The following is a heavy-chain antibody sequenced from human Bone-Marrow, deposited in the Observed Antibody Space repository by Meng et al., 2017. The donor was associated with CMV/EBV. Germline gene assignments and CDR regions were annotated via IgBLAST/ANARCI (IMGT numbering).Heavy chain of an antibody. D-gene: IGHD1-1*01. Sequence: ASVKVSCKASGYTFTGYYMHWVRQAPGQGLEWMGWINPNSGGTNYAQKFQGRGTMTRDTSISTAYMELSRLRSDDTAVYYCARDGGWDDAWDFDYWGQGTLVTVSS. CDR3: ARDGGWDDAWDFDY. CDR2: INPNSGGT. CDR1: GYTFTGYY. J-gene: IGHJ4*02. V-gene: IGHV1-2*02.